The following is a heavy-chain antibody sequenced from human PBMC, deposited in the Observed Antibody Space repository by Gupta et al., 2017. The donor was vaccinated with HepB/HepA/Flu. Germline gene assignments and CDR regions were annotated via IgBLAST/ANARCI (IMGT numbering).Heavy chain of an antibody. V-gene: IGHV3-21*01. CDR1: GFTFSSYS. D-gene: IGHD3-10*01. CDR2: ISSSSSYI. J-gene: IGHJ4*02. CDR3: ARGGTGSYFRAFDY. Sequence: EVQLVESGGGLVKPGGSLRLSCAASGFTFSSYSMNWVRQAPGKGLEWVSSISSSSSYIYYADSVKGRFTISRDNAKNSLYLQMNSLRAEDTAVYYCARGGTGSYFRAFDYWGQGTLVTVSS.